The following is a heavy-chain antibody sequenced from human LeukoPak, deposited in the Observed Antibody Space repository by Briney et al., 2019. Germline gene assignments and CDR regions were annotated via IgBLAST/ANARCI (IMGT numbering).Heavy chain of an antibody. CDR3: ASGDYVGAFDI. J-gene: IGHJ3*02. D-gene: IGHD4-17*01. V-gene: IGHV3-21*01. CDR2: ISSSSSYI. CDR1: GFTFSSYS. Sequence: PGGSLRLSCAASGFTFSSYSMNWVRQAPGKGLEWVSSISSSSSYIYYADSVKGRFTISRDNAKNSLCLQMNSLRAEDTAVYYCASGDYVGAFDIWGQGTMVTVSS.